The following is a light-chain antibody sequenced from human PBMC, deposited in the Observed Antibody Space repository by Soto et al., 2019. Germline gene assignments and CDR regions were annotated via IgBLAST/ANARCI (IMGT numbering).Light chain of an antibody. J-gene: IGKJ2*01. CDR1: QSLEDSAGNTY. CDR3: MQGSHWPPYT. CDR2: KVS. Sequence: DVVMTQSPLSLPVTLGQPASISCRSSQSLEDSAGNTYLHWFQQRPGQSPRRLIYKVSNRDSGVPDRFSGSGSGTDFTLKISRVEAEDVGVYYCMQGSHWPPYTFGQGTKLEI. V-gene: IGKV2-30*01.